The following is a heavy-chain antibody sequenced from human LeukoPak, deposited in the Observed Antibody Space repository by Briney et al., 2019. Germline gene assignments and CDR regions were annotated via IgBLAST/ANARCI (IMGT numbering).Heavy chain of an antibody. CDR3: TTGRRFDY. CDR2: IKSKTEGGTT. CDR1: GFTFSNAW. J-gene: IGHJ4*02. V-gene: IGHV3-15*01. Sequence: GGSLRLSCAASGFTFSNAWMSWVRQAPGKGLEWVGHIKSKTEGGTTDYGAPVKGRFTISRDDSKNTLYLQMNSLKTEDTAVYYCTTGRRFDYWGQGTLVTVSS.